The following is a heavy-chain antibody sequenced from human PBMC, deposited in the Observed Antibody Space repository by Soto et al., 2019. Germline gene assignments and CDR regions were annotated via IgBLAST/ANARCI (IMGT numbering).Heavy chain of an antibody. CDR2: INAGNGNT. V-gene: IGHV1-3*01. CDR3: ARVRCSGGSCYDAFDI. Sequence: GASVKVSCKASGYTFTSYAMHWVRRAPGQRLEWMGWINAGNGNTKYSQKFQGRVTITRDTSVSTAYMELSSLRSEDTAVYYCARVRCSGGSCYDAFDIWGQGTMVTVSS. D-gene: IGHD2-15*01. CDR1: GYTFTSYA. J-gene: IGHJ3*02.